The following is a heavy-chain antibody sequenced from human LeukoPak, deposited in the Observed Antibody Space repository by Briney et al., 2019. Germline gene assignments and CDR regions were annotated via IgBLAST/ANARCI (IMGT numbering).Heavy chain of an antibody. CDR2: IYPGDSDT. CDR3: AREGSYCSGGSCYMRPFDY. V-gene: IGHV5-51*01. J-gene: IGHJ4*02. D-gene: IGHD2-15*01. Sequence: GESLKISCKGSGYSFTSYWIGWVRQMPGKGLEWMGIIYPGDSDTRYSPSFQGQVTISADKSISTAYLQWSSLKASDTAMYYCAREGSYCSGGSCYMRPFDYWGQGTLVTVSS. CDR1: GYSFTSYW.